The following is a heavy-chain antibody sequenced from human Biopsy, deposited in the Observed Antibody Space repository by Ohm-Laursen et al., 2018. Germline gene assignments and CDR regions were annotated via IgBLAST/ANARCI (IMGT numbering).Heavy chain of an antibody. Sequence: SETLSLTWAVYGGSFNGYFWSWIRQPPGKGLEWIGDITQSGSTNYSPSLKSRVTISVDTAKKQFSLSLRSVTAADTAVYYCARVGAGAPSIDYFDYWGQGALVTVSS. J-gene: IGHJ4*02. CDR3: ARVGAGAPSIDYFDY. CDR1: GGSFNGYF. V-gene: IGHV4-34*01. CDR2: ITQSGST. D-gene: IGHD1-26*01.